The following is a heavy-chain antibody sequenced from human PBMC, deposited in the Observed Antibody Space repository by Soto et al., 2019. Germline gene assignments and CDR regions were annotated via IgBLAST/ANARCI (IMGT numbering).Heavy chain of an antibody. D-gene: IGHD3-3*01. CDR1: GFTFSSYA. V-gene: IGHV3-23*01. Sequence: RGGSLRLSCAASGFTFSSYAMSWVRQAPGKGLEWVSAISGSGGSTYYADSVKGRFTISRDNSKNTLYLQMNSLRAGDTAVYYCLTYYDFWSGYPTPLNWFDPWGQGTLVTVSS. CDR3: LTYYDFWSGYPTPLNWFDP. J-gene: IGHJ5*02. CDR2: ISGSGGST.